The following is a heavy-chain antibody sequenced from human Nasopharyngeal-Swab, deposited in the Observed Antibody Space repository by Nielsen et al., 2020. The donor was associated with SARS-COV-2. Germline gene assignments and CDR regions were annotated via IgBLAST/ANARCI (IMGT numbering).Heavy chain of an antibody. CDR1: GFTFSSYE. V-gene: IGHV3-21*05. CDR2: ISSSSSYI. J-gene: IGHJ1*01. D-gene: IGHD6-13*01. CDR3: ARESSAADY. Sequence: GGSLRLSCAASGFTFSSYEMNWVRQAPGKGLEWVSYISSSSSYIYYADSVKGRFTISRDNAKNSLYLQMNSLRAEDTAVYYCARESSAADYWGQGTLVTVSS.